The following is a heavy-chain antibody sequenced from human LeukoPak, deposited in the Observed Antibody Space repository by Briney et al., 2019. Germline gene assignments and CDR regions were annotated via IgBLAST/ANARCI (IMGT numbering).Heavy chain of an antibody. CDR3: ARGEWEPYPDC. D-gene: IGHD1-26*01. J-gene: IGHJ4*02. CDR2: IYYSGST. CDR1: GGSISSYY. Sequence: SETLSLTCTVSGGSISSYYWSWIRQPPGKGLEWIGYIYYSGSTNYNPSLKSRVTISVDTSKNQFSLKLSSVTAADTAVYYCARGEWEPYPDCWGQGTLVTVSS. V-gene: IGHV4-59*01.